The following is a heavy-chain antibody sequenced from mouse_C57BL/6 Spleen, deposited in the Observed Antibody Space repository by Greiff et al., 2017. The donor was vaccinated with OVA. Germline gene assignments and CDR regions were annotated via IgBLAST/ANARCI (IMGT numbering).Heavy chain of an antibody. CDR3: ASWWTAQAWFAY. CDR1: GFTFTDYY. Sequence: EVKVVESGGGLVQPGGSLSLSCAASGFTFTDYYMSWVRQPPGKALEWLGFIRNKANGYTTEYSASVKGRFTISRDNSQSILYLQMNALRAEDSATYYCASWWTAQAWFAYWGQGTLVTVSA. V-gene: IGHV7-3*01. D-gene: IGHD3-2*02. J-gene: IGHJ3*01. CDR2: IRNKANGYTT.